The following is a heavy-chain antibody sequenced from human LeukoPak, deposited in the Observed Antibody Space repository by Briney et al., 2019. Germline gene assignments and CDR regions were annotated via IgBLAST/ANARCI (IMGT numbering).Heavy chain of an antibody. J-gene: IGHJ5*02. CDR3: ARENYDSSGYNNWFDP. Sequence: SETLSLTCTVPGDSISSYYWNWIRQPPGKGLEWIGYIYYSGSTNYNPSLKSRVTISVDMSKNQFSLKLSSVTAADTAVYYCARENYDSSGYNNWFDPWGQGTLVTVSS. CDR1: GDSISSYY. CDR2: IYYSGST. V-gene: IGHV4-59*01. D-gene: IGHD3-22*01.